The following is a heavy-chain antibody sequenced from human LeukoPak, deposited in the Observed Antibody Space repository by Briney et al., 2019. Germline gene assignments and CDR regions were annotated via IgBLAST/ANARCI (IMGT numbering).Heavy chain of an antibody. CDR3: ARRRDGYAAGYFDY. Sequence: GESPKISCKASGYSFTTYWIGWVRQMPGKGLEWMGIIYPGDSDTRYSPSFHGQVTNSADKSISTAYLQWSSLKASDTAMYYCARRRDGYAAGYFDYWGQGTLVTVSS. D-gene: IGHD5-12*01. V-gene: IGHV5-51*01. CDR1: GYSFTTYW. J-gene: IGHJ4*02. CDR2: IYPGDSDT.